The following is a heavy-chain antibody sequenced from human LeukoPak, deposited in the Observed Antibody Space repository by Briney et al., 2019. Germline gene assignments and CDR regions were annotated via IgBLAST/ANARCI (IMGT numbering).Heavy chain of an antibody. J-gene: IGHJ6*04. D-gene: IGHD5-18*01. CDR2: INHSGST. Sequence: SETLSLICAVYGGSFSGYYCSWIRQPPGKRLEWIGEINHSGSTNYNPSLKSRVTISVDTSKKQFSLKLSSVTAADTAVYYCARGLGYSYGPRLDVWGKGTTVTVSS. CDR1: GGSFSGYY. V-gene: IGHV4-34*01. CDR3: ARGLGYSYGPRLDV.